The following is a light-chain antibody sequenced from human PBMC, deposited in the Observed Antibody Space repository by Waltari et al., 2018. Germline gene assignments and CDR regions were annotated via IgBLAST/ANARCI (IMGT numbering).Light chain of an antibody. CDR2: QDS. CDR3: QAWDRNTYVV. Sequence: SYELTQPPSLSVSPGQTASITCSGDKLEDRYVCWYQQKPGQSPVLVLHQDSTRPSGIPERFSGFNSGNTATLTISETQAMDEADYYCQAWDRNTYVVFGGGTKLTVL. CDR1: KLEDRY. V-gene: IGLV3-1*01. J-gene: IGLJ2*01.